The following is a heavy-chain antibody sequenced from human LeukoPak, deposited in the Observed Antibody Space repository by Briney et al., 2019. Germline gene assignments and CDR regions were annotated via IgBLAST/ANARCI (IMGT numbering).Heavy chain of an antibody. D-gene: IGHD1-26*01. CDR1: GGSISSYY. Sequence: SETLSLTCTVSGGSISSYYWSWIRQPPGKGLEWIGYIYYSGSTNYNPSLKSRVTISVDTSKNQFSLKLSSVTAADTAVYYCARDLIVGAAPFDYWGQGTLVTVSS. CDR2: IYYSGST. CDR3: ARDLIVGAAPFDY. J-gene: IGHJ4*02. V-gene: IGHV4-59*12.